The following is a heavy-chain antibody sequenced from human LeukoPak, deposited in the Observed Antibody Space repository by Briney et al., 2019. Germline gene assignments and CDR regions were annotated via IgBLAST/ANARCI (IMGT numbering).Heavy chain of an antibody. J-gene: IGHJ5*02. V-gene: IGHV4-59*01. D-gene: IGHD4-17*01. Sequence: SETLSLTCTVSGGSINDYYWTWIRQAPGKGLEWIGYISNSGTTDYNPSLKSRVTMSVDTSNNEFSLRLTSVTAADTSMYYCARVVRGAVTSNCFDPWGQGTLVTVSS. CDR1: GGSINDYY. CDR2: ISNSGTT. CDR3: ARVVRGAVTSNCFDP.